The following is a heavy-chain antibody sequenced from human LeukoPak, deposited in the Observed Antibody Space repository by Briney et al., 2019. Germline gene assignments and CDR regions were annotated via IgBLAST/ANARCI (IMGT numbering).Heavy chain of an antibody. CDR2: IYYSGST. Sequence: PSETLSLTCTVSGGSISSYYWSWIRQPPAKELARIGYIYYSGSTNYNPSLKSRVAISVDTSQNHFSLKLSSVTAADTAVYYCASVMAPYDSPHYFDYWGQGTLVTVSP. CDR1: GGSISSYY. CDR3: ASVMAPYDSPHYFDY. J-gene: IGHJ4*02. D-gene: IGHD3-22*01. V-gene: IGHV4-59*01.